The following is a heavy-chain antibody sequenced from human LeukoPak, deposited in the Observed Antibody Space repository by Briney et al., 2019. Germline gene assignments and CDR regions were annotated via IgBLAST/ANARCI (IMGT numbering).Heavy chain of an antibody. V-gene: IGHV1-2*02. CDR3: AGTGASPYYYDSSGYFHAFDI. Sequence: ASVKVSCKASGYTFTGYYMHWVRQAPGQGLEWMGWINPNSGGTNYAQKFQGRVTMTRDTSISTAYMELSRLRSDDTAVYYCAGTGASPYYYDSSGYFHAFDIWGQGTMVTVSS. CDR1: GYTFTGYY. J-gene: IGHJ3*02. CDR2: INPNSGGT. D-gene: IGHD3-22*01.